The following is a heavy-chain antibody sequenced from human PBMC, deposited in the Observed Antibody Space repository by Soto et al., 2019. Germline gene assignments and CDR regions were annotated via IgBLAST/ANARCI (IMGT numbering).Heavy chain of an antibody. Sequence: PSETLSLTCAVYGGSFSGYYWSWIRQPPGKGLEWIGEINHSGSTNYNPSLKSRVTISVDTSKNQFSLKLSSVTAADTAVYYCARVQSLAVVDYWGQGTLVTVSS. CDR2: INHSGST. CDR1: GGSFSGYY. J-gene: IGHJ4*02. V-gene: IGHV4-34*01. CDR3: ARVQSLAVVDY.